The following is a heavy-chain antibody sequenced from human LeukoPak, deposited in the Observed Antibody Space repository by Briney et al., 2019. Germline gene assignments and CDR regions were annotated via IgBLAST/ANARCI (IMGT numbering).Heavy chain of an antibody. J-gene: IGHJ4*02. Sequence: ASVKVSRKASGYPFRNYAFNWVRQAPGQGLEWMGWISAYTGDTKYAQKFQGRVTMTTDTSTNTAFMELRSLRSDDTAVFYCARSPYSSGYWYYFDYWGQGTLVTVSS. V-gene: IGHV1-18*01. D-gene: IGHD3-22*01. CDR3: ARSPYSSGYWYYFDY. CDR2: ISAYTGDT. CDR1: GYPFRNYA.